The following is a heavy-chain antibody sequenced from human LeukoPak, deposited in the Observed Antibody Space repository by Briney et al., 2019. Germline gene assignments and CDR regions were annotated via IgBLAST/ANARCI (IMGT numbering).Heavy chain of an antibody. CDR2: INHSGST. D-gene: IGHD3-10*01. CDR1: GGSFSGYY. CDR3: ARTSMVRGVLYYYYMDV. J-gene: IGHJ6*03. V-gene: IGHV4-34*01. Sequence: PSETLSLTCAVYGGSFSGYYWSWIRQPPGKGVEWIGEINHSGSTNYNPSLKSRVTISVDTSKNQFSLKLSSVTAADTAVYYCARTSMVRGVLYYYYMDVWGKGTTVTVSS.